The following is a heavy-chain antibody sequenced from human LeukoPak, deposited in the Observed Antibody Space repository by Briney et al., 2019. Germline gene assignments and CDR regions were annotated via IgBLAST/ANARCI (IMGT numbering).Heavy chain of an antibody. V-gene: IGHV3-48*03. Sequence: GGSLRLSCAASGFTFSSYEMNWVRQAPGKGLEWVSYISSSGSTIYYADSVKGRFTISRDNAKNSLYLQMNSLRAEDTAVYYCAKDGLGGFGDYMDVWGKGTTVTISS. CDR2: ISSSGSTI. D-gene: IGHD3-10*01. CDR3: AKDGLGGFGDYMDV. J-gene: IGHJ6*03. CDR1: GFTFSSYE.